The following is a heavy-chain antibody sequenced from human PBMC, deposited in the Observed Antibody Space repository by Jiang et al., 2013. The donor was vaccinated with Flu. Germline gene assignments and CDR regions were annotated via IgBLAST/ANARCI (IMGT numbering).Heavy chain of an antibody. V-gene: IGHV3-30*09. CDR1: GFTFSTYA. CDR3: ARDQNGIQSGWYRGDFDY. D-gene: IGHD6-19*01. CDR2: ISYDGSNK. J-gene: IGHJ4*02. Sequence: QLLESGGGVVQPGRSLRLSCAASGFTFSTYAMHWVRQAPGKGLEWVAVISYDGSNKYYADSVKGRFAISRDNSKNTLYLQMNSLRAEDTAVYYCARDQNGIQSGWYRGDFDYWGQGTLVTVSS.